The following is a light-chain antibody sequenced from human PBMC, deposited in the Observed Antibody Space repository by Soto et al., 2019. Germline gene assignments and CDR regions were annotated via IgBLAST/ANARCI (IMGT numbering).Light chain of an antibody. CDR3: AAWDDSLSGLV. J-gene: IGLJ1*01. V-gene: IGLV1-47*01. CDR1: SSNTGSNY. CDR2: RNN. Sequence: QSVLTQPPSASGTPGQRVTISCSGSSSNTGSNYVYWYQQLPGTAPQLLIYRNNQRPSGVPDRFSGSKSGTSASLAISGLRSEGEADYYCAAWDDSLSGLVFGTGTKVTVL.